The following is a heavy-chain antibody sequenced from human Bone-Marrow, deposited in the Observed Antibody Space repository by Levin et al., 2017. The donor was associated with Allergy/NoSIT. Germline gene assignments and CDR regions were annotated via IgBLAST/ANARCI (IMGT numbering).Heavy chain of an antibody. CDR1: GFTFSNFG. V-gene: IGHV3-21*05. CDR2: ISRSGTNI. J-gene: IGHJ4*02. Sequence: GESLKISCAASGFTFSNFGMNWVRQAPGRGLEWVSYISRSGTNINYADSVKGRFTISRDNAKNSLDLQMSSLRDEDTAVYYCSRGDLGGDSGWGQGTLVTVSS. CDR3: SRGDLGGDSG. D-gene: IGHD2-21*02.